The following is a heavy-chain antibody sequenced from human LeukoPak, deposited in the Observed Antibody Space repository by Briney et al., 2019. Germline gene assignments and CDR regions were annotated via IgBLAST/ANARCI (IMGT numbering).Heavy chain of an antibody. Sequence: SETLSLTCTVSGYSISSGYYWGWIRQPPGKGLEWIGGIYHSGSTYYNPSLKSRVTISVDTSKNQFSLKLSSVTAADTAVHYCARFLEWSPFDYWGQGTLVTVSS. CDR2: IYHSGST. CDR3: ARFLEWSPFDY. V-gene: IGHV4-38-2*02. CDR1: GYSISSGYY. D-gene: IGHD3-3*01. J-gene: IGHJ4*02.